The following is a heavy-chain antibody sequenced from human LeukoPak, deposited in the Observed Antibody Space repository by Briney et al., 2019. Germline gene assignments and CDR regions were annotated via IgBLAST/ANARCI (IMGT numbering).Heavy chain of an antibody. CDR3: GCRDLTSTWSFP. J-gene: IGHJ5*02. D-gene: IGHD6-13*01. Sequence: GESLKISCQGFGYSFTSYWIGWVRQMPGKGMEWMGTIYPGDSRIRYNPSFQGQVTISVDKSISTAYLQWVSLKASETAMYYCGCRDLTSTWSFPWGQGTLVTVSS. V-gene: IGHV5-51*01. CDR2: IYPGDSRI. CDR1: GYSFTSYW.